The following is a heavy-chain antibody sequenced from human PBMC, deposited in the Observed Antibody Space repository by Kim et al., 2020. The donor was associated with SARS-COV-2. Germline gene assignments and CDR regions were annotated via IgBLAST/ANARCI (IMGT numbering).Heavy chain of an antibody. V-gene: IGHV1-2*02. Sequence: ASVKVSCKASGYTFSDYFMHWIRQAPGQGLEWMGWISPNGDETNYAQKFQGRVTMTRDTSTSTTSLELSGLNSDDTAIYYCALLRGERTLDVWARGTTVTVSS. J-gene: IGHJ6*02. CDR1: GYTFSDYF. CDR3: ALLRGERTLDV. D-gene: IGHD3-10*01. CDR2: ISPNGDET.